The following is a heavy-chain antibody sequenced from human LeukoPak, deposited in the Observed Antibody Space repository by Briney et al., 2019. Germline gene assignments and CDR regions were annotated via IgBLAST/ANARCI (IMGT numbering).Heavy chain of an antibody. D-gene: IGHD6-19*01. Sequence: GASVKVSRKASGGTFSSYAISWVRQAPGQGLEWMGGIIPIFGTANYAQKFQGRVTITADESTSTAYMELSSLRSEDTAVYYCARGIAVAGTVGSYYFDYWGQGTLVTVSS. CDR1: GGTFSSYA. J-gene: IGHJ4*02. CDR3: ARGIAVAGTVGSYYFDY. V-gene: IGHV1-69*13. CDR2: IIPIFGTA.